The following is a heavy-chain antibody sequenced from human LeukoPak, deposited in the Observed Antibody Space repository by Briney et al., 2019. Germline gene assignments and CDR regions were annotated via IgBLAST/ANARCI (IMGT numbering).Heavy chain of an antibody. CDR1: GFTFSTYG. D-gene: IGHD2-2*01. CDR2: IRYDGSDK. CDR3: AKDGRSTSWYYMDV. J-gene: IGHJ6*03. Sequence: GGSLRLSCAASGFTFSTYGMHWVRQAPGKGLEWVAFIRYDGSDKYYADSVKGRFSISRDNSKNTLYLQMNSLRAEDTAVYYCAKDGRSTSWYYMDVWGKGTTVTVSS. V-gene: IGHV3-30*02.